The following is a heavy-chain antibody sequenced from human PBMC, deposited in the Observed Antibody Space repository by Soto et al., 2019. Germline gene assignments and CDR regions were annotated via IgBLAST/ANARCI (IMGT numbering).Heavy chain of an antibody. V-gene: IGHV3-74*01. CDR1: GFTFSTYW. D-gene: IGHD5-18*01. CDR2: INFDGSII. CDR3: ARAEYTATGDGD. Sequence: EVQLVESGGGLVQPGGSLRLSCAASGFTFSTYWMHWVRQAPGKGLVWVSRINFDGSIIDYADSVKGRFTISRVYANNTVYLQMNTLKVEFTGVYFCARAEYTATGDGDWGQGTLVTVSS. J-gene: IGHJ4*02.